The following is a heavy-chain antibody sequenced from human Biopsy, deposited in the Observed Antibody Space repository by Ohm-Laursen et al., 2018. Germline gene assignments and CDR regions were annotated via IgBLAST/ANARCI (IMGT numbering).Heavy chain of an antibody. V-gene: IGHV1-69*13. CDR2: IIPMFGTA. CDR3: ARGPHSGSHSCFDY. Sequence: GALVKVSCKVSGGTFINYAISWVRQAPGQGLECMGGIIPMFGTANYAQMSQGRVTISADESTSTSYMELSSLTTEDTAIYYCARGPHSGSHSCFDYWGRGTLVTVSS. CDR1: GGTFINYA. J-gene: IGHJ4*02. D-gene: IGHD1-26*01.